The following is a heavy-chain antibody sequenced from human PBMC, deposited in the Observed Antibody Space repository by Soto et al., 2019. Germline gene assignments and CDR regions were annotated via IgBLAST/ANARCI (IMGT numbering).Heavy chain of an antibody. CDR2: IIPIFGTA. V-gene: IGHV1-69*01. Sequence: QVQLVQSGAEVKKPGSSVKVSCKASGGTFSSYAISWVRQAPGQGLEWMGGIIPIFGTANYAQKFQGRVTITADESTSTAYMELSRLRSEDTAVYYCARVNYYDSSGYYGGVDYWGQGTLVTVSS. D-gene: IGHD3-22*01. CDR1: GGTFSSYA. CDR3: ARVNYYDSSGYYGGVDY. J-gene: IGHJ4*02.